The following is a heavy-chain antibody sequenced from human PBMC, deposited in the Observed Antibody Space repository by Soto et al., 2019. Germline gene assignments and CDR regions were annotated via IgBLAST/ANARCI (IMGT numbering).Heavy chain of an antibody. CDR1: GGSISSYY. J-gene: IGHJ3*02. V-gene: IGHV4-59*01. CDR3: ARYPGSYDAFDI. CDR2: IYYSGST. Sequence: SETLSLTCTVSGGSISSYYWSWIRQPPGKGLEWIGYIYYSGSTNYNPSLKTRVTISVDTSKNQFSLKLSSVTAADTSGYYCARYPGSYDAFDIWGQGTMVTVSS. D-gene: IGHD1-26*01.